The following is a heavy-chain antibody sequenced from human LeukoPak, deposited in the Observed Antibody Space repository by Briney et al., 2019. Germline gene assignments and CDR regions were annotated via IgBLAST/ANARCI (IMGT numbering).Heavy chain of an antibody. CDR3: AKDSYSSPRGFDY. V-gene: IGHV3-23*01. J-gene: IGHJ4*02. CDR2: ISGSGGST. D-gene: IGHD3-22*01. Sequence: GGSLRLSCAASGFTFSSYAMSWVRQAPGKGLEWVSAISGSGGSTYYAASVKGRFTISRDNSKNTLYLQMNSLRAEDTAVYYCAKDSYSSPRGFDYWGQGTLVTVSS. CDR1: GFTFSSYA.